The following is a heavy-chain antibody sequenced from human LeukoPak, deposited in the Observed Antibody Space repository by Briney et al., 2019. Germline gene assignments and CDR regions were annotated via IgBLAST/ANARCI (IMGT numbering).Heavy chain of an antibody. CDR3: ARVGSGLTPLDY. CDR2: ISYDGSNK. CDR1: GFTFSSYG. D-gene: IGHD6-19*01. J-gene: IGHJ4*02. V-gene: IGHV3-30*03. Sequence: GGSLRLSCAASGFTFSSYGMHWVRQAPGKGLEWVAVISYDGSNKYYADSVKGRFTISRDNAKNSLYLQMNSLRAEDTAVYYCARVGSGLTPLDYWGQGTLVTVSS.